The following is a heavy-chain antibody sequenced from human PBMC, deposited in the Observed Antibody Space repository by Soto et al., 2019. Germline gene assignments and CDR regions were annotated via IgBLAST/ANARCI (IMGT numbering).Heavy chain of an antibody. D-gene: IGHD3-22*01. CDR3: ARVDDSSGYNY. V-gene: IGHV1-3*01. J-gene: IGHJ4*02. Sequence: QVQLVQSGAEVKKPGASVKVSCKASGYTFTSYAMHWVRQAPGQRLEWMGWINAGNGNTKYSHKFQGRVTITRDTSASTAYMELSSLRSEDTAVYYCARVDDSSGYNYWGQGTLVTVSS. CDR1: GYTFTSYA. CDR2: INAGNGNT.